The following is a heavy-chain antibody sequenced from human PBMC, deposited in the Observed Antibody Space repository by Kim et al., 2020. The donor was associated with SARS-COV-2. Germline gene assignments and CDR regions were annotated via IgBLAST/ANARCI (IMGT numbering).Heavy chain of an antibody. CDR2: INHSGST. CDR3: ARGLLLNY. Sequence: SETLSLTCAVYGGSFSGYYWSWIRQPPGKGLEWIGEINHSGSTNYNPSLKSRVTISVDTSKNQFSLKLSSVTAADTAVYYCARGLLLNYWGQGTLVTVSS. V-gene: IGHV4-34*01. J-gene: IGHJ4*02. CDR1: GGSFSGYY.